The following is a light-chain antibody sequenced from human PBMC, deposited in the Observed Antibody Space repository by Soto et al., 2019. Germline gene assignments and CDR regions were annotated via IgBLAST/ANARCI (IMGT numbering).Light chain of an antibody. CDR2: NVS. CDR3: SSFTSSNTVL. Sequence: QSALTQPASVSGSPGQSITISCTGTSSDVGGYNYDSWYQQHPGKAPKLIIYNVSNRPSGVSNRFSGSKSGNTASLTISGLQAEDEGHYYCSSFTSSNTVLFGGGTKLTVL. J-gene: IGLJ2*01. V-gene: IGLV2-14*01. CDR1: SSDVGGYNY.